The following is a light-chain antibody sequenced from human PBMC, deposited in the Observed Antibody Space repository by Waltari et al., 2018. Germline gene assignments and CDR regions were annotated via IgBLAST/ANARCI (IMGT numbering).Light chain of an antibody. CDR3: QQYKSYPCT. CDR1: QSVSTW. V-gene: IGKV1-5*03. J-gene: IGKJ2*02. CDR2: KAS. Sequence: DIQITQSPSTLSASVGDRVPITCRASQSVSTWLTCYHQKPGKAPKLLIYKASSLESGVPSRFSGSGSGTEVTLTISSLQPDDFATYYCQQYKSYPCTFGQGTKVEIK.